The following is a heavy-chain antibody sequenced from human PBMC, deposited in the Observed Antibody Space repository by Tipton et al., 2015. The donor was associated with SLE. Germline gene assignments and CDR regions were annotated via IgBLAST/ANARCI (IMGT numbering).Heavy chain of an antibody. D-gene: IGHD3-22*01. CDR2: MSGSGAT. CDR3: TTGGIVVVVDY. CDR1: GFTFSNYG. V-gene: IGHV3-23*01. Sequence: SLRLSCAASGFTFSNYGMNWVRQAPGKGLEWVSDMSGSGATHYADSVKGRFTISRDKSKNTLYLQMNSLRAEDTAVYYCTTGGIVVVVDYWGQGTLVTVSS. J-gene: IGHJ4*02.